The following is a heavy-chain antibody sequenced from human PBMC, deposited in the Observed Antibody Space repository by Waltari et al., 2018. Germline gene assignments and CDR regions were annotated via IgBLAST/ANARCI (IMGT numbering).Heavy chain of an antibody. CDR3: ARDRGGGLYLDS. Sequence: QLQLQESGPGLVKPSGTLSLTCVVSGDSMISSYFWSWVRQSPGKGLEWVGQVKRGGGTTYSPSFASRVTMSLDTSMNHFSLNMHSATAADTAVYYCARDRGGGLYLDSWGRGILVSVSP. V-gene: IGHV4-4*02. CDR2: VKRGGGT. J-gene: IGHJ4*02. D-gene: IGHD5-12*01. CDR1: GDSMISSYF.